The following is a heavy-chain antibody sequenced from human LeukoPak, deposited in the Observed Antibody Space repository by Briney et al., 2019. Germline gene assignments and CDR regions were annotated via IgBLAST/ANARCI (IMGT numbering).Heavy chain of an antibody. CDR3: ARAPSEIGGYYPEYFRH. J-gene: IGHJ1*01. CDR1: GFTFSTYW. V-gene: IGHV3-74*01. D-gene: IGHD3-22*01. Sequence: GGSLRLSCAASGFTFSTYWMHWVRQAPGKGLVWVSRIKSDGSINYADSVKGRFTISRDNAKNTVSLQMNSLRPEDTGVYYCARAPSEIGGYYPEYFRHWGQGTLVTVSS. CDR2: IKSDGSI.